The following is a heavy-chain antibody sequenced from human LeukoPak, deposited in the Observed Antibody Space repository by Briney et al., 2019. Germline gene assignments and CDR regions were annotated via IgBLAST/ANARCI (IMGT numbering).Heavy chain of an antibody. CDR1: GYTFTSYG. D-gene: IGHD5-24*01. CDR3: ARDGFRRDDYNSGLDY. V-gene: IGHV1-18*01. CDR2: ISTYNGHT. Sequence: ASVKVSCKASGYTFTSYGISWVRQAPGQGLEWMGWISTYNGHTIYAQKLQGRVTMTTDTSTSTAYMDLRSLRSDDTAIYYCARDGFRRDDYNSGLDYWGQGTLVTVSS. J-gene: IGHJ4*02.